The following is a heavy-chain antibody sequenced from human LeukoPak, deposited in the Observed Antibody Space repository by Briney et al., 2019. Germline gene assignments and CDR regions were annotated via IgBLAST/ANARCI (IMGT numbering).Heavy chain of an antibody. J-gene: IGHJ6*04. CDR2: IYYSGST. CDR3: ARRDHYYYAMDV. V-gene: IGHV4-59*01. Sequence: SETLSLTCTVSGGSISSYYWSWIRQPPGKGLEWIGYIYYSGSTNYNPSLKSRVTISVDTSKNQFSLKLSSVTAAGTAVYHCARRDHYYYAMDVWGKGTTVTVSS. CDR1: GGSISSYY.